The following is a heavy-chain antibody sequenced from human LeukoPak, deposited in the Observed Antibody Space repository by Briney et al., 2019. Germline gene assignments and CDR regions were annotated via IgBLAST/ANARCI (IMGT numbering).Heavy chain of an antibody. D-gene: IGHD2-15*01. CDR3: ATGGSSTNYDY. V-gene: IGHV1-69*13. Sequence: GASVKVSCKASGGTFSSYAISWVRQAPGQGLEWMGGIIPIFGTANYAQKFQGRVTITADESTSTAYMELSSLRSEDTAVYYCATGGSSTNYDYWGQGTLVTVSS. J-gene: IGHJ4*02. CDR2: IIPIFGTA. CDR1: GGTFSSYA.